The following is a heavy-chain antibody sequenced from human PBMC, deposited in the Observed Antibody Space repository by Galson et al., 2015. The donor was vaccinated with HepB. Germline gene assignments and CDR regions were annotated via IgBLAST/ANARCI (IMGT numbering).Heavy chain of an antibody. J-gene: IGHJ6*02. CDR1: GFTFSSYA. Sequence: SLRLSCAASGFTFSSYAMSWVRQAPGKGLEWVSAIGSDGSSTFYADSVKGRSTISRDNSGNTLYLQMNRLRAEDTAIYYCAKDSGVRGEYYYYGMDVWGQGTTVTVSS. CDR3: AKDSGVRGEYYYYGMDV. D-gene: IGHD3-10*01. CDR2: IGSDGSST. V-gene: IGHV3-23*01.